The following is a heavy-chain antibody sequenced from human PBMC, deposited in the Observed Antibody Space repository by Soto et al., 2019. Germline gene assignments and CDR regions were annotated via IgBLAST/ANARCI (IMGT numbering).Heavy chain of an antibody. CDR1: GFTFSGHY. D-gene: IGHD2-21*02. J-gene: IGHJ4*02. CDR2: IRNKPNGHTT. CDR3: STTVITAPLFEY. Sequence: EVQLVESGGGLVQPGGALRLSCEGSGFTFSGHYMDWVRQAPGKGLEWLGRIRNKPNGHTTAYDASVKGRFTISRDDSKNLVYLQMNSLTSEDTALYYCSTTVITAPLFEYWGQGTLVAVSS. V-gene: IGHV3-72*01.